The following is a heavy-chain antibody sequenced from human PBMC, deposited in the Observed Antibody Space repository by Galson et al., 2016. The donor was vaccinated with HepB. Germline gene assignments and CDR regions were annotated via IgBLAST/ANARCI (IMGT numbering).Heavy chain of an antibody. D-gene: IGHD5-18*01. Sequence: CKASGYGFINYDIIWVRQAPGQGLEWMGWVNNHNGNRNYAQKFQGRVTLTTDTSTNTAYMELRSLRSDDTAVYYCARWIQTYYYYMDVWGKGTTVTISS. J-gene: IGHJ6*03. CDR3: ARWIQTYYYYMDV. V-gene: IGHV1-18*04. CDR2: VNNHNGNR. CDR1: GYGFINYD.